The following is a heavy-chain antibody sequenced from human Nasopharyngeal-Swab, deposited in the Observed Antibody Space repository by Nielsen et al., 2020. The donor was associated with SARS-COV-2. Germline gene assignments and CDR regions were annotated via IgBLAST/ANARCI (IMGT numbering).Heavy chain of an antibody. CDR3: ARVLNIAVAGPSG. D-gene: IGHD6-19*01. Sequence: GGSLRLPCAASGFTFSSYSMNWVRQAPGKGLEWVSSISSSSSYIYYADSVKGRFTISRDNAKNSLYLQMNSLRAEDTAVYYCARVLNIAVAGPSGWGQGTLVTVSS. J-gene: IGHJ4*02. CDR2: ISSSSSYI. V-gene: IGHV3-21*01. CDR1: GFTFSSYS.